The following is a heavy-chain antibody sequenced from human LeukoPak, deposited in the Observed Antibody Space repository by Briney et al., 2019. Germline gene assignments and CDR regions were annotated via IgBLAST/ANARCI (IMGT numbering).Heavy chain of an antibody. V-gene: IGHV4-38-2*02. CDR2: IYHSGST. J-gene: IGHJ4*02. CDR1: GYSISSGYY. D-gene: IGHD6-6*01. Sequence: SETLSLTCTVSGYSISSGYYWGWIRQPPGKGLEWIGSIYHSGSTYYNPSLKSRVTISVDTSKNQFSLKLSSVTAADTAVYYRARSSSSSGATFDYWGQGTLVTVPS. CDR3: ARSSSSSGATFDY.